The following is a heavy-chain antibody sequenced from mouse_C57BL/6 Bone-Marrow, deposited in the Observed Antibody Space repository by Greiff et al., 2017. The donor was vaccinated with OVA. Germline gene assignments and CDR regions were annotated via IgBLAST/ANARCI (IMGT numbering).Heavy chain of an antibody. V-gene: IGHV1-15*01. CDR3: TRGEVRDY. J-gene: IGHJ2*01. CDR1: GYTFTDYE. Sequence: VKLMESGAELVRPGASVTLSCKASGYTFTDYEMHWVKQTPVHGLEWIGAIDPETGGTAYNQKFKGKAILTADKSSSTAYMELRSLTSEDAAVYYCTRGEVRDYWGQGTTLTVSS. D-gene: IGHD2-1*01. CDR2: IDPETGGT.